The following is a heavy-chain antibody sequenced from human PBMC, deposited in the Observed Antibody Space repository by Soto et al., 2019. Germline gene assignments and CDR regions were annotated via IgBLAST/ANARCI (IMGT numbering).Heavy chain of an antibody. Sequence: GEALQSSCEGPGCSYYRSWFSWERQKPGNGLEWMVIFYPGDSATRYSPSFQGQVTISADKSISTAYLQWSSLKASDTAMYYCARLPVTIFGGYYYLMDVWGKGTTVTVSS. CDR1: GCSYYRSW. CDR2: FYPGDSAT. J-gene: IGHJ6*03. D-gene: IGHD3-3*01. V-gene: IGHV5-51*01. CDR3: ARLPVTIFGGYYYLMDV.